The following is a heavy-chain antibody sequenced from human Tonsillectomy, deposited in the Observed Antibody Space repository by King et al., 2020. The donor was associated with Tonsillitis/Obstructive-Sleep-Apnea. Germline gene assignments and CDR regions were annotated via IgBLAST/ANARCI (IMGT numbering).Heavy chain of an antibody. CDR3: AKLPSFFVVDPAASHTYYFAY. V-gene: IGHV3-23*04. CDR1: GFTFSSYA. J-gene: IGHJ4*02. Sequence: VQLVESGGGLVQPGGSLRLSCAASGFTFSSYAMSWVRQAPGKGLEWVSTISGSGGSTYYADSVKGRFTISRDNSKNTLYLQMNSLRAEDTAVYYCAKLPSFFVVDPAASHTYYFAYGGQGPLATVPS. D-gene: IGHD2-2*01. CDR2: ISGSGGST.